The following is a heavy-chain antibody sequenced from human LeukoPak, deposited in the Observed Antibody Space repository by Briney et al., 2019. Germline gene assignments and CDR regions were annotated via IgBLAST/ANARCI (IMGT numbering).Heavy chain of an antibody. CDR3: ARQRGSYSFDY. Sequence: PGGSLRLSCAASRFTFSNYWMSWVRQAPGKGLEWVANIKQDGSEKYYVDSVKGRFTMSRGNAKNSLYLQMNSLRAEDTAVYYCARQRGSYSFDYWGQGTLVTVSS. J-gene: IGHJ4*02. V-gene: IGHV3-7*01. CDR2: IKQDGSEK. D-gene: IGHD1-26*01. CDR1: RFTFSNYW.